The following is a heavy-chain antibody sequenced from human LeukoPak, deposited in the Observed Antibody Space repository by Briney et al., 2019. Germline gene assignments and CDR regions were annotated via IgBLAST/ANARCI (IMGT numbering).Heavy chain of an antibody. Sequence: ASVKVSCKASGYTFTSYGISWVRQAPGQGLEWMGWISAYNGNTNYAQKLQGRVTMTTGTSTSTAYMELRSLRSDDTAVYYCARASNYDFWSGYYWTHDAFDIWGQGTMVTVSS. CDR2: ISAYNGNT. D-gene: IGHD3-3*01. V-gene: IGHV1-18*01. J-gene: IGHJ3*02. CDR1: GYTFTSYG. CDR3: ARASNYDFWSGYYWTHDAFDI.